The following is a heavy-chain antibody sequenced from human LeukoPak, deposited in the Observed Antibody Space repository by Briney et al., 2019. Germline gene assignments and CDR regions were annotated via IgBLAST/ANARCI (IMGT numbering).Heavy chain of an antibody. J-gene: IGHJ4*02. Sequence: GASVKVSCKASGYTFTSYYMHWVRQAPGQGLEWMGIINPSGGSTSYAQKFQGRVTMTRDTSTSTVYMELSSLRSEDTAVYYCARNAVAAWELLGQSWYYFDYWGQGTLVTVSS. D-gene: IGHD1-26*01. V-gene: IGHV1-46*01. CDR3: ARNAVAAWELLGQSWYYFDY. CDR1: GYTFTSYY. CDR2: INPSGGST.